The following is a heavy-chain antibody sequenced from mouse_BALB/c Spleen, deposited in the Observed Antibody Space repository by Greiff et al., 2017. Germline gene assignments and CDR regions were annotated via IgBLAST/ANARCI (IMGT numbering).Heavy chain of an antibody. D-gene: IGHD2-3*01. CDR2: INPYNDGT. CDR1: GYTFTSYV. CDR3: ARGGSSYDGYPFAY. Sequence: VQLKESGPELVKPGASVKMSCKASGYTFTSYVMHWVKQKPGQGLEWIGYINPYNDGTKYNEKFKGKATLTSDKSSSTAYMELSSLTSEDSAVYYCARGGSSYDGYPFAYWGQGTLVTVSA. V-gene: IGHV1-14*01. J-gene: IGHJ3*01.